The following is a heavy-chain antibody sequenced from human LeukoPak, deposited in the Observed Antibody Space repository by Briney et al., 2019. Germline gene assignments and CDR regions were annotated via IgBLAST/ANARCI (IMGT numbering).Heavy chain of an antibody. D-gene: IGHD3-10*01. V-gene: IGHV3-7*01. CDR2: IKQDGTEK. Sequence: PGGSLRLSCAASGFTLSNHWMIWVRQAPGKGLECVANIKQDGTEKYDLDSVKGRFTISRDNSKNTLYLQMNSLRAEDTAVYYCASEPYGSGSSGAFDIWGQGTMVTVSS. CDR3: ASEPYGSGSSGAFDI. CDR1: GFTLSNHW. J-gene: IGHJ3*02.